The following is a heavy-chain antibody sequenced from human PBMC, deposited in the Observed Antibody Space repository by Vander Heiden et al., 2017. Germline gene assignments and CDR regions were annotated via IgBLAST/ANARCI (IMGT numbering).Heavy chain of an antibody. CDR3: AREGYYYDSSGYYHDAFDI. Sequence: QVQLQESGPGLVKPSETLSPTCTVSGGSISSDYWSWIRQPPGKGLEWIGYIYYSGSTNYNPSLKSRVTISVDTSKNQFSLKLSSVTAADTAVYYCAREGYYYDSSGYYHDAFDIWGQGTMVTVSS. CDR1: GGSISSDY. V-gene: IGHV4-59*01. D-gene: IGHD3-22*01. CDR2: IYYSGST. J-gene: IGHJ3*02.